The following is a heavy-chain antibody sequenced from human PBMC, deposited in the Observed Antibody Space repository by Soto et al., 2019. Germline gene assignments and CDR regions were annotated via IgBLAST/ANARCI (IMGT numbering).Heavy chain of an antibody. CDR1: GGSISSYY. CDR3: ARIWRFLEGYCMDV. J-gene: IGHJ6*03. Sequence: SETLSLTCTVSGGSISSYYWSWIRQPPGKGLEWIGYIYYSGSTNYNPSLKSRVTISVDTSKNQFSLKLSSVTAADTAVYYCARIWRFLEGYCMDVWGKGTTVTVS. V-gene: IGHV4-59*08. CDR2: IYYSGST. D-gene: IGHD3-3*01.